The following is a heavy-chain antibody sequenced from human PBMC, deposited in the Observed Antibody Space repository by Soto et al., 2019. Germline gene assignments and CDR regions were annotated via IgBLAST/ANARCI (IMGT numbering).Heavy chain of an antibody. D-gene: IGHD3-10*01. Sequence: GGSLRLSCAASGFTFSSYAMSWVRQAPGRGLEWVSTFTNYGATFYADSVKGRFTISRDNSKNTLYLQMNSLRAEDTALYYCARGFASGSPNYDYWGLGTLVTVSS. CDR2: FTNYGAT. CDR1: GFTFSSYA. CDR3: ARGFASGSPNYDY. J-gene: IGHJ4*02. V-gene: IGHV3-23*01.